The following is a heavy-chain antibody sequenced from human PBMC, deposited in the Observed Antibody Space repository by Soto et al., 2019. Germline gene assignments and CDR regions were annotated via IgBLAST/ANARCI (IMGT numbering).Heavy chain of an antibody. D-gene: IGHD2-2*01. V-gene: IGHV4-31*03. J-gene: IGHJ6*03. Sequence: QVQLQESGPGLVKPSQTLSLTGTVSGGSISSGGYYWSWIRQHPGKGLEWIGYIYYSGSTYYNPSLKSRVTISVDTSKNQFSLKLSSVTAADTAVYYCAREISWYCSSTSCYGDMDVWGKGTTVTVSS. CDR3: AREISWYCSSTSCYGDMDV. CDR2: IYYSGST. CDR1: GGSISSGGYY.